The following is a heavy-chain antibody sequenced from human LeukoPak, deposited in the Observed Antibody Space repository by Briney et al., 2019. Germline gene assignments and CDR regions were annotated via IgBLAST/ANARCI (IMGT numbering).Heavy chain of an antibody. V-gene: IGHV1-2*02. J-gene: IGHJ4*02. CDR1: GYTFTGYY. Sequence: ASVKVSCKASGYTFTGYYMHWVRQAPGQGLEWMGWINPNSGGTNYAQKFQGRVTMTRDTSTSTVYMELSSLRSEDTAVYYCARGPDYYDSSGPFDYWGQGTLVTVSS. D-gene: IGHD3-22*01. CDR3: ARGPDYYDSSGPFDY. CDR2: INPNSGGT.